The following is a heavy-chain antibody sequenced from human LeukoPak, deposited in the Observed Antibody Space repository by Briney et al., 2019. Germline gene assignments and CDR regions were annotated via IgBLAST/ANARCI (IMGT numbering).Heavy chain of an antibody. CDR2: FDPEDGET. J-gene: IGHJ4*02. D-gene: IGHD4-17*01. Sequence: ASVKVSCKVSGYTLTELSMHWVRQAPGKGLEWMGGFDPEDGETIYAQKFQGRVTMTEDTSTDTAYMELSSLRSEDTAVYYCATHPNLYGDYQLFDYWGQGTLVTVSS. CDR3: ATHPNLYGDYQLFDY. V-gene: IGHV1-24*01. CDR1: GYTLTELS.